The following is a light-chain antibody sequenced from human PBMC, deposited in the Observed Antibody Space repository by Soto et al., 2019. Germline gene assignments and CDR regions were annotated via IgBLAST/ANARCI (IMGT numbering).Light chain of an antibody. Sequence: EIVLTQSPGTLSLSPGERATLSCRASQSVSSSYLAWYQQKSGQAPRLLIYGASTRATGIPARISGSGSGTEFTLTISSLQSEDFAVYYCQQYNNWPPGTFGQGTKLEIK. V-gene: IGKV3-15*01. CDR3: QQYNNWPPGT. CDR2: GAS. J-gene: IGKJ2*02. CDR1: QSVSSSY.